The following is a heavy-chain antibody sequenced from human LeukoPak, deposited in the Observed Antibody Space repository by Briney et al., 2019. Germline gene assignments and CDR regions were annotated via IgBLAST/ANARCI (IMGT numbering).Heavy chain of an antibody. Sequence: ASVKVSCKASGHTFTDYYMHWVRQAPGQGLEWMGWIHPKSGDTKYAQILQGRVTVTRDTSISTAYMELTSLRSDDTAVYYCASYASGYNWLKVWGQGTPVTVSS. CDR1: GHTFTDYY. CDR2: IHPKSGDT. D-gene: IGHD2-2*01. CDR3: ASYASGYNWLKV. V-gene: IGHV1-2*02. J-gene: IGHJ5*02.